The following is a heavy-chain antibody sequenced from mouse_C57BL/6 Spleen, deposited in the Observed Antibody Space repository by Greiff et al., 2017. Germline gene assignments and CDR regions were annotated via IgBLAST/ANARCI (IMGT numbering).Heavy chain of an antibody. J-gene: IGHJ3*01. CDR2: INPGSGGT. D-gene: IGHD2-4*01. V-gene: IGHV1-54*01. CDR1: GYAFTNYL. CDR3: AKEGYDYEGFAY. Sequence: QVQLQQSGAELVRPGTSVKVSCKASGYAFTNYLIEWVHQRPGQGLEWIGVINPGSGGTNSNEKFKGKATLTADKSSSTAYMQLSSLTSEDSAVKICAKEGYDYEGFAYGGQGTLVTVSA.